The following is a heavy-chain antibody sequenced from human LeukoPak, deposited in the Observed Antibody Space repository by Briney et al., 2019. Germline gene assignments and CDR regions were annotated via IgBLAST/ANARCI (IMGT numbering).Heavy chain of an antibody. D-gene: IGHD4-23*01. CDR3: ARVGGNFLYYYYYMDV. V-gene: IGHV4-38-2*02. J-gene: IGHJ6*03. CDR2: IYHSGST. CDR1: GYSISSGYY. Sequence: SETLSLTCTVSGYSISSGYYWGWMRRPPGKGLEWIGSIYHSGSTYYNPSLKSRVTISVDTSKNQFTLKLSSVTAADTAVYYCARVGGNFLYYYYYMDVWGKGTTVTVSS.